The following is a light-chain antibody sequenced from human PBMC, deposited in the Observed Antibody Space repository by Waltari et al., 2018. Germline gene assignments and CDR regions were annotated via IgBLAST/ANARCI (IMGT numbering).Light chain of an antibody. V-gene: IGKV3-20*01. J-gene: IGKJ1*01. CDR1: QSVSSNY. CDR3: QQYGSSPPT. CDR2: GAS. Sequence: EIVLTQSPGTLSLSPGERATLSCRASQSVSSNYLAWYQQKPGKAPRLLIYGASSRATGIPDRFSGSGSGTDFTLTISRLEPEDFAVYYCQQYGSSPPTFGQGTRVETK.